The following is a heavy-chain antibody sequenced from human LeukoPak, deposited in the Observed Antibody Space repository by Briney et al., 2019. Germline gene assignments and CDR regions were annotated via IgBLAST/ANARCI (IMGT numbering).Heavy chain of an antibody. CDR2: LSGSGGNT. V-gene: IGHV3-23*01. CDR3: AKVASLCTSTSCVRGGFDY. J-gene: IGHJ4*02. D-gene: IGHD2-2*01. CDR1: GFTFSNYA. Sequence: PGGSLRLSCTASGFTFSNYAMTWVRQAPGKGLGWVSALSGSGGNTYYADSVKGRFTISRDNSKNTLYLQMNSLTAEDTAKYYCAKVASLCTSTSCVRGGFDYWGQGTLVTVSS.